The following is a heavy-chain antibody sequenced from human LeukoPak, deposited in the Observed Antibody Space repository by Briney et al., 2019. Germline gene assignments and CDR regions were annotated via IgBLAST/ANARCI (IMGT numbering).Heavy chain of an antibody. Sequence: SGGSLRLSCAASGFTFSEYSMSWVRQAPGKGLEWVSYITSSGTTIYYADSVKGRFTISRDNAKNSLYLQMNSLRAEDTAMYYCARGGLYYFEYWGQGTLVTVSS. CDR1: GFTFSEYS. V-gene: IGHV3-11*01. CDR2: ITSSGTTI. J-gene: IGHJ4*02. CDR3: ARGGLYYFEY. D-gene: IGHD6-25*01.